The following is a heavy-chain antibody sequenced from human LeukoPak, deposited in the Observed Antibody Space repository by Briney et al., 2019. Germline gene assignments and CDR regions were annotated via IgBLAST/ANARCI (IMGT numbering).Heavy chain of an antibody. CDR1: GFTFDDYA. CDR3: AKANRGVLTGENWFDP. CDR2: ISWNSGSI. Sequence: GGSLRLSCAASGFTFDDYAMHWVRQAPGKGLEWVSGISWNSGSIGYADSVKGRFTISRDNAKNSLYLQMNSLRAEDTALYYCAKANRGVLTGENWFDPWGQGTLVTVSS. D-gene: IGHD3-9*01. V-gene: IGHV3-9*01. J-gene: IGHJ5*02.